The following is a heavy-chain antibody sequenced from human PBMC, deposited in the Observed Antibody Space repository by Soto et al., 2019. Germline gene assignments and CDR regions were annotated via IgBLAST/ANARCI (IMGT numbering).Heavy chain of an antibody. CDR2: IYYSGST. CDR3: AGGTRGSDDTGGGMDV. V-gene: IGHV4-31*03. Sequence: QVQLQESGPGLVKPSQTLSLTCTVSGGSISSGGYYWSWIRQHPGKGLEWIGYIYYSGSTYYNPSLKRRVTIAVDTSKNQFSLKLSSVTAADTAVYYCAGGTRGSDDTGGGMDVWGQGTTVTVSS. CDR1: GGSISSGGYY. J-gene: IGHJ6*02. D-gene: IGHD1-26*01.